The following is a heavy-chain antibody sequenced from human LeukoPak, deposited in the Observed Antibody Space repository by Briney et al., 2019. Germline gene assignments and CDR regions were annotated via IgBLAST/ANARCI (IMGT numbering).Heavy chain of an antibody. CDR1: GFTFSSYS. CDR3: ASSVRYGGNLDY. V-gene: IGHV3-21*01. Sequence: PGGSLRLSCAASGFTFSSYSMNWVRQAPGKGLEWVSSISSSSSYIYYADSVKGRFTISRDNAKNSLYLQMNSLRAEDTAAYYCASSVRYGGNLDYWGQGTLVTVSS. CDR2: ISSSSSYI. J-gene: IGHJ4*02. D-gene: IGHD4-23*01.